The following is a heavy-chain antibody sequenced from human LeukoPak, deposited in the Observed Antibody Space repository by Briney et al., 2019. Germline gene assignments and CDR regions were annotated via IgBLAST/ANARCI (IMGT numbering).Heavy chain of an antibody. CDR2: ISSSSTTI. V-gene: IGHV3-48*01. Sequence: GGSLRLSCAASGFTFSSYSMNWVRQAPGKGLEWVSYISSSSTTIYYADSVKGRFTISRDNSKNTLYLQMNILRAEDTAVYFCARGARLTMVRGVIRYYYMDVWGKGTTVTISS. CDR3: ARGARLTMVRGVIRYYYMDV. D-gene: IGHD3-10*01. J-gene: IGHJ6*03. CDR1: GFTFSSYS.